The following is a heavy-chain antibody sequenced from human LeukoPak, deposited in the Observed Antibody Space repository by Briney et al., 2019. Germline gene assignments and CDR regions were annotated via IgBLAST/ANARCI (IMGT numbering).Heavy chain of an antibody. D-gene: IGHD6-13*01. Sequence: GGSLRLSCAASGFTFSSYWMHWVRQAPGKGLVWVSRINTDGSSTSYADSVKGRFTISRDNAKNTLYLQMNSLRAEDTAVYYCARARYSSRAFDIWGQGTMVTVSS. V-gene: IGHV3-74*01. CDR3: ARARYSSRAFDI. J-gene: IGHJ3*02. CDR2: INTDGSST. CDR1: GFTFSSYW.